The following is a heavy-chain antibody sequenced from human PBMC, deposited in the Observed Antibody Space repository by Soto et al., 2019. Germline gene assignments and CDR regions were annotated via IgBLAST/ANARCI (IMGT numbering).Heavy chain of an antibody. D-gene: IGHD3-3*01. J-gene: IGHJ4*02. CDR3: ARDRGGGKYYDFWSGRYFDY. V-gene: IGHV1-69*12. CDR1: GGTFSSYA. CDR2: IIPIFGTA. Sequence: QVQLVQSGAAVKKPGSSVKVSCKASGGTFSSYAISWVRQAPGQGLEWMGGIIPIFGTANYAQKFQGRVTITADESTSTAYMELSSLRSEDTAVYYCARDRGGGKYYDFWSGRYFDYWGQGTLVTVSS.